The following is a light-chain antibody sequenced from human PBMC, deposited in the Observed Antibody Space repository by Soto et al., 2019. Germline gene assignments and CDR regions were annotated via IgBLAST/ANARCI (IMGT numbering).Light chain of an antibody. CDR3: CSHAGSNSPYV. CDR2: DVS. V-gene: IGLV2-11*01. CDR1: SSDVGGYNY. Sequence: QSALTQLRSVSGSPGQSVTISCTGTSSDVGGYNYVSWYQKHPGQAPKLLIYDVSERPSGVPDRFSGSKSGNTASLTISGLQIEDESDYFCCSHAGSNSPYVFGSGTKVTVL. J-gene: IGLJ1*01.